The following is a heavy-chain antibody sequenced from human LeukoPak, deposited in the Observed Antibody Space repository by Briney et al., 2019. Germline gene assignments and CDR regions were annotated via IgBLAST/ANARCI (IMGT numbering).Heavy chain of an antibody. Sequence: KPSETLSLTCAVYGGSFSGYYWSWIRQPPGKGLGWIGEINHSGSTNYNPSLKSRVTISVDTSKNQFSLKLSSVTAAYTAVYYCARLEDCTSGVCPLDGMDVWGQGTTVTVSS. CDR1: GGSFSGYY. CDR3: ARLEDCTSGVCPLDGMDV. CDR2: INHSGST. V-gene: IGHV4-34*01. J-gene: IGHJ6*02. D-gene: IGHD2-8*01.